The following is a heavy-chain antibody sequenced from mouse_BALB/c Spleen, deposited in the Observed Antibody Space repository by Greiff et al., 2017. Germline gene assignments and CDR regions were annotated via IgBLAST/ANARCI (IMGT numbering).Heavy chain of an antibody. V-gene: IGHV3-2*02. CDR1: GYSITSDYA. D-gene: IGHD3-1*01. Sequence: EVMLVESGPGLVKPSQSLSLTCTVTGYSITSDYAWNWIRQFPGNKLEWMGYISYSGSTSYNPSLKSRISITRDTSKNQFFLQLNSVTTEDTATYYCARESSGYDYWGQGTTLTVSS. J-gene: IGHJ2*01. CDR3: ARESSGYDY. CDR2: ISYSGST.